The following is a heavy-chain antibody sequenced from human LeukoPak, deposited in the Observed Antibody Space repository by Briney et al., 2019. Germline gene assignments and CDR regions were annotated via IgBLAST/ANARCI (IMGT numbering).Heavy chain of an antibody. V-gene: IGHV3-20*04. D-gene: IGHD4/OR15-4a*01. CDR1: GFTFDDYG. CDR2: TNWNGGST. CDR3: ARGAAGQRGFDY. Sequence: GSLRLSCAASGFTFDDYGMSWVRQAPGKGLEWVSGTNWNGGSTRYPDSVKGRFTISRDNAKNSLYLQMNSLRAEDTALYYCARGAAGQRGFDYWGQGTVVTVSS. J-gene: IGHJ4*02.